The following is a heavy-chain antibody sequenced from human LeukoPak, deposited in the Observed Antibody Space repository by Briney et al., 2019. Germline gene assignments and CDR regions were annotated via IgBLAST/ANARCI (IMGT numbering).Heavy chain of an antibody. CDR3: AKDPSHDILTGYYTTFYCIDY. D-gene: IGHD3-9*01. CDR1: GFTFSSYA. CDR2: TSSDGNNK. Sequence: GGSLRLSCAASGFTFSSYAMHWVRQAPGKGLEWVAATSSDGNNKHYADSVKGRFTISRDISKNTLYLQMNSLRVEDTAVYYCAKDPSHDILTGYYTTFYCIDYWGPGTLVTVSS. J-gene: IGHJ4*02. V-gene: IGHV3-30*18.